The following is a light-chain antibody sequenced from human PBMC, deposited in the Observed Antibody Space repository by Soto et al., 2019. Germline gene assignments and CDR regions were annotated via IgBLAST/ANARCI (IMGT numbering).Light chain of an antibody. CDR1: SSNIGSNT. Sequence: QSVLTQPASASGTPGQRVTISCSGSSSNIGSNTVNWYQQLPGTAPKLLIYSNNQRPSGVPDRFSGSKSGTSASLAISGLQSEDEADYYCAAWDDSLSAYVFGTGTKVTVL. J-gene: IGLJ1*01. CDR3: AAWDDSLSAYV. V-gene: IGLV1-44*01. CDR2: SNN.